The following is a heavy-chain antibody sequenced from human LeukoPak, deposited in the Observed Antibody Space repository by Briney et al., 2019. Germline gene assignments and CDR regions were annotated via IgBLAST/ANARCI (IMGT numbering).Heavy chain of an antibody. CDR1: GGSFSGYY. D-gene: IGHD1-7*01. CDR3: AKAGWNYGPNAFDI. V-gene: IGHV4-34*01. Sequence: SETLSLTCAVYGGSFSGYYWSWIRQPPGKGLEWIGEINHSGSTNYNPSLKSRVTISVDRSKNQFSLKLSSVTAADTAVYYCAKAGWNYGPNAFDIWGQGTMVTVSS. J-gene: IGHJ3*02. CDR2: INHSGST.